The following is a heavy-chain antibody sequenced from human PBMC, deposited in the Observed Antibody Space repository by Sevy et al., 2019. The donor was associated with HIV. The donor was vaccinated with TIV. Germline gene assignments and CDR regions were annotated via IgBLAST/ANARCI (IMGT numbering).Heavy chain of an antibody. D-gene: IGHD3-9*01. J-gene: IGHJ4*02. V-gene: IGHV4-59*01. CDR3: ARAPPYYDILTGRGYCDY. CDR1: GRSMTGYY. CDR2: IYYSGSS. Sequence: SETLSLTCTVSGRSMTGYYWTWIRQPPGKGLEWIGYIYYSGSSNYNPSLKSRVTISVDTYKNQFSLELSSVTAADTAVYYCARAPPYYDILTGRGYCDYWGQGTLVTVSS.